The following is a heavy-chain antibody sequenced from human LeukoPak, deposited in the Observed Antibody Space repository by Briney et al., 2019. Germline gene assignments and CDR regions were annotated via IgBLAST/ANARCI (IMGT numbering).Heavy chain of an antibody. CDR1: GFTFSSYG. CDR2: ISGSGGST. J-gene: IGHJ4*02. CDR3: ARDHLPDGYLDY. Sequence: GGSLRLSCAASGFTFSSYGMSWVRQAPGKGLEWVSAISGSGGSTYYADSVKGRFTISRDNSKNTLYLQMNSLRAEDTAVYYCARDHLPDGYLDYWGQGTLVTVSS. D-gene: IGHD5-24*01. V-gene: IGHV3-23*01.